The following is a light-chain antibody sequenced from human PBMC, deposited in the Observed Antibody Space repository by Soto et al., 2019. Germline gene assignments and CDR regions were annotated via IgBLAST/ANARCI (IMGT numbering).Light chain of an antibody. Sequence: EIVLTQSPVTLSLSPWERATLSCRASQSVSRYLAWSQQKPDQAPRLLSYDAFNRATGSPARVSGSGSGTDCTRTISSLEPEDFVVEYCQQRSNWPITFGQGTRLEIK. V-gene: IGKV3-11*01. CDR1: QSVSRY. CDR2: DAF. CDR3: QQRSNWPIT. J-gene: IGKJ5*01.